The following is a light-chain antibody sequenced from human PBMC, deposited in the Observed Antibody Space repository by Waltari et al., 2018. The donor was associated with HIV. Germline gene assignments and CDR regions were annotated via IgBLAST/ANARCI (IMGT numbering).Light chain of an antibody. Sequence: QSALTQPASVSGSPGQSITISCTGTSSDVGSYNLVSWYQQHPGKAPKLMIYEVSKRPAGVSNLFSGSMSGNTASLTISGLQSEDEADYYCCSYAGSSTYVVFGGGTKLTVL. CDR2: EVS. CDR3: CSYAGSSTYVV. CDR1: SSDVGSYNL. V-gene: IGLV2-23*02. J-gene: IGLJ2*01.